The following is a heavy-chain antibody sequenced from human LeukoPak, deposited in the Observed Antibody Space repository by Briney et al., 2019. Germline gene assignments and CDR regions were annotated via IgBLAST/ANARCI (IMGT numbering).Heavy chain of an antibody. CDR2: INPNNGGT. Sequence: ASVKVSCKASGYTFTDYYIHWVRQAPGQGLEWMGWINPNNGGTDYAQKFQGRVTLTRDTSISTAYMEVGSLRFDDTAVYYCAKVAFIAAAAQFDPWGQGTLVIVSS. J-gene: IGHJ5*02. CDR1: GYTFTDYY. D-gene: IGHD6-13*01. CDR3: AKVAFIAAAAQFDP. V-gene: IGHV1-2*02.